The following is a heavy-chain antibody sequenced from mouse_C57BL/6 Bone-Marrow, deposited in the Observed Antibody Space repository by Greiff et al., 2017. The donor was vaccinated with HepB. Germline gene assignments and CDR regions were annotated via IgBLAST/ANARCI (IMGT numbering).Heavy chain of an antibody. CDR3: ATYYGSSSSYYAMDY. D-gene: IGHD1-1*01. CDR1: GFTFSDYG. J-gene: IGHJ4*01. Sequence: EVKVEESGGGLVKPGGSLKLSCAASGFTFSDYGMHWVRQAPEKGLEWVAYISSGSSTIYYADTVKGRFTISRDNAKNTLFLQITSLRSEDTAMYYCATYYGSSSSYYAMDYWGQGTSVTVSS. CDR2: ISSGSSTI. V-gene: IGHV5-17*01.